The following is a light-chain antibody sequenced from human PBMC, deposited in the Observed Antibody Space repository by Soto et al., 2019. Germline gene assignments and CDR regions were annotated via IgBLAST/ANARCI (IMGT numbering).Light chain of an antibody. V-gene: IGLV2-23*01. CDR1: SSGVENYNL. CDR3: SSYAGGVV. J-gene: IGLJ3*02. Sequence: HSVLTQPASVSGSPGQSITLSCTRASSGVENYNLVSWYQHHPGKAPKLIIYEGSQRPSGVSDRFSGSKSGNTASLTISGLQAEDEADYYCSSYAGGVVFGGGTKLTVL. CDR2: EGS.